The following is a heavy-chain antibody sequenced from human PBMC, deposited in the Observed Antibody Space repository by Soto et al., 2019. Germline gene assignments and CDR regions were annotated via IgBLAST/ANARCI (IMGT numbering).Heavy chain of an antibody. CDR3: AKRFGIVPTAIAFDY. J-gene: IGHJ4*02. CDR1: GFTFSSYA. CDR2: ISGTGGST. Sequence: GGSLSLSCAASGFTFSSYAMSWIRQAPRKGLEWVSAISGTGGSTYHADSVKGRFTISRDNSKNTLYLQMNSLRAEDTAAYYCAKRFGIVPTAIAFDYWGQGTLVTVSS. V-gene: IGHV3-23*01. D-gene: IGHD2-2*01.